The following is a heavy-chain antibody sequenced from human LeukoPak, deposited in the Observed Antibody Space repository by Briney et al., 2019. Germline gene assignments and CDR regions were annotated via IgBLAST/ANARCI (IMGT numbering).Heavy chain of an antibody. J-gene: IGHJ4*02. CDR2: IYHSGST. D-gene: IGHD3-10*01. V-gene: IGHV4-30-2*01. Sequence: SETLSLTCAVSGGSISSGGYSWSWIRQPPGKGLEWIGYIYHSGSTYYSPSLKSRVTISVDRSKNQFSLKLSSVTAADTAVYYCARATYYYGSGSYLSDWGQGTLVTVFS. CDR1: GGSISSGGYS. CDR3: ARATYYYGSGSYLSD.